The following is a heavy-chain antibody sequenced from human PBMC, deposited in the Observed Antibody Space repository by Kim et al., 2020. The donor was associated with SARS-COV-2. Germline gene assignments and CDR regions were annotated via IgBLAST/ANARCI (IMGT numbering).Heavy chain of an antibody. V-gene: IGHV3-48*04. CDR2: ISSSSSTI. J-gene: IGHJ6*02. CDR1: GFTFSSYS. CDR3: ARDAAAAGFFLGYYYYGMDV. D-gene: IGHD6-13*01. Sequence: GGSLRLSCAASGFTFSSYSMNWVCQAPGKGLEWVSYISSSSSTIYYADSVKGRFTIPRDNAKNSLYLQMNSLRAEDTAVYYCARDAAAAGFFLGYYYYGMDVCGQGTTVTVSS.